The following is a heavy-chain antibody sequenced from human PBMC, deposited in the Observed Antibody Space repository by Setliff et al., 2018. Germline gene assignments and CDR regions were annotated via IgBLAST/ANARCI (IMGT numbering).Heavy chain of an antibody. CDR3: ATKAVAGT. V-gene: IGHV3-9*01. CDR2: IGWVPTTI. CDR1: GFTVGDYA. Sequence: PGGSLRLSCEASGFTVGDYAMHWVRQAPGRGLEWVAAIGWVPTTIGYADSVKGRFTVSRDNAKNSLYLQMNSLRAEDTAVYYCATKAVAGTGGQGTLVTVSS. J-gene: IGHJ4*02. D-gene: IGHD6-19*01.